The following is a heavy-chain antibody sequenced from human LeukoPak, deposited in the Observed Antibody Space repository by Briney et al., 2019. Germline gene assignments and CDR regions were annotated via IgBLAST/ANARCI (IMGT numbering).Heavy chain of an antibody. D-gene: IGHD5-24*01. CDR2: VYYSGST. CDR1: GGSMNNFF. V-gene: IGHV4-59*01. J-gene: IGHJ3*02. CDR3: ARGSEEVATISEAFDI. Sequence: HSETLSLTCIVSGGSMNNFFWTWIRQTPGKRPEWIGYVYYSGSTKYNPSLERRVTLSLDTSKNQFSLRLTSVTAADTAVYYCARGSEEVATISEAFDIWGQGTAVTVSS.